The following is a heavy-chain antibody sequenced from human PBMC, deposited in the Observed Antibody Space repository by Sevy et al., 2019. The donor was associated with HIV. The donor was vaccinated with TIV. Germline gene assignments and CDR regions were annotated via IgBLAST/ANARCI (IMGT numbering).Heavy chain of an antibody. CDR1: GFTFSNYW. Sequence: GGSLRLSCAASGFTFSNYWMTWVRQAPGKGLEWVANIKRDGSEKYYVDSVKGRFPISKDNAKNSLYLQMNSLRAEDTALYYCARDCNSASCLWGLDVWGQGTTVTVSS. CDR3: ARDCNSASCLWGLDV. V-gene: IGHV3-7*03. D-gene: IGHD2-2*01. J-gene: IGHJ6*02. CDR2: IKRDGSEK.